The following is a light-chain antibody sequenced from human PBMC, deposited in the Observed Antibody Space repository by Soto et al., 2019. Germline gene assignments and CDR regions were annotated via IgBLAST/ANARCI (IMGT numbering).Light chain of an antibody. J-gene: IGKJ3*01. CDR2: GAS. CDR3: QQYGSSPFN. V-gene: IGKV3-20*01. Sequence: EIVLTQSPAILSLSPGERATLSCRASQSVSSNYLAWYRQKPAQAPRLLIYGASSRATGIPDRFSGSGSGTDFTLTISRLEPEDLAVYYCQQYGSSPFNFGPGTKVDIK. CDR1: QSVSSNY.